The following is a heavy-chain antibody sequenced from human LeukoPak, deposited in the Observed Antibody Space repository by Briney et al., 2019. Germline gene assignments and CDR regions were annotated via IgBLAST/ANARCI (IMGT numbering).Heavy chain of an antibody. V-gene: IGHV3-7*03. CDR2: IKGDETVK. D-gene: IGHD3-3*01. CDR1: GFTFSDYW. J-gene: IGHJ4*02. CDR3: ARALSA. Sequence: GGSLRLSCAASGFTFSDYWMHWVRRAPGKGLEWVANIKGDETVKYYVDSVKGRFTISRDNAKNSVFLQMNSLRVEVTAIYYCARALSAWGQGTLVTVSS.